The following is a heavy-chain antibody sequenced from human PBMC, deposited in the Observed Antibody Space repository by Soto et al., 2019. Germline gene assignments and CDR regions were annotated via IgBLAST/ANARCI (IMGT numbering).Heavy chain of an antibody. D-gene: IGHD1-1*01. J-gene: IGHJ5*01. CDR2: IYPGDSDT. CDR1: GYSFSTYW. Sequence: PGESLKISCKASGYSFSTYWIAWVRQMPGKGLEWMGIIYPGDSDTRYSPSFQGQVTISADKSINTAYLQWSSLRASDNAMYYCARYGTTGTTLWLDLWGQGTLVTLSS. CDR3: ARYGTTGTTLWLDL. V-gene: IGHV5-51*01.